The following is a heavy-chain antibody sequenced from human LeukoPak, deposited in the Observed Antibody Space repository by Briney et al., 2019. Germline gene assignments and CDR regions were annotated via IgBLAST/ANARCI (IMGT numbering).Heavy chain of an antibody. Sequence: GGSLRLSCAASGFTFNSYYMSWVRQTPGKGLQWVANIKPDGSARYYVGSVRGRFTISRDNAKNSLFLQMNSLRAEDTAVFYCARDQYDTWSRRGNFDSWGQGTLVIVSS. D-gene: IGHD3-3*01. CDR3: ARDQYDTWSRRGNFDS. CDR1: GFTFNSYY. J-gene: IGHJ4*02. V-gene: IGHV3-7*03. CDR2: IKPDGSAR.